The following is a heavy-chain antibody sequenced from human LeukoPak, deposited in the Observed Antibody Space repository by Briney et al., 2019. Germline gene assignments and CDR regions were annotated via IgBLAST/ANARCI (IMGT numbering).Heavy chain of an antibody. Sequence: SETLSLTCTVSGGSISSYYWSWIRQPPGKGPEWIGYIYYSGSTNYNPSLKSRVTISVDTSKNQFSLKLSSVTAADTAVYYCARGNVDIVATYWFDPWGQGTLVTVSS. CDR1: GGSISSYY. CDR3: ARGNVDIVATYWFDP. D-gene: IGHD5-12*01. V-gene: IGHV4-59*01. J-gene: IGHJ5*02. CDR2: IYYSGST.